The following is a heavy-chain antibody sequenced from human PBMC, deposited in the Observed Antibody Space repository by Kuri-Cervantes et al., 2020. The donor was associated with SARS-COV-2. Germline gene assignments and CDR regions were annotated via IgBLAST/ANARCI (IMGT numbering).Heavy chain of an antibody. V-gene: IGHV3-7*01. CDR2: IKQDGSEK. Sequence: GESLKISCAASGFTFSSYWMSWVRQAPGKGLEWVANIKQDGSEKYYVDSVKGRSTISRDNAKNSLYLQMNSLRAEDTAVYYCASRTPTAVTNYWGKGTLVTVSS. D-gene: IGHD3-10*01. CDR3: ASRTPTAVTNY. CDR1: GFTFSSYW. J-gene: IGHJ4*02.